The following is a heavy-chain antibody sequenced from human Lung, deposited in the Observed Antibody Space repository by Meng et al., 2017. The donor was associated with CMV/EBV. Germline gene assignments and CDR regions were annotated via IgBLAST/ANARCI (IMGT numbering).Heavy chain of an antibody. Sequence: GEXXKISCAASGFTFSSYAMSWVRQAPGKGLEWVSAISGSGGSTYYADSVKGQFTISRDNSKNTLYLHRNSLRVEDTAVYYCARDDIVAVPTAHWNPTPVYYYYGIDVXGQGXTVTVSS. J-gene: IGHJ6*02. V-gene: IGHV3-23*01. CDR1: GFTFSSYA. D-gene: IGHD2-15*01. CDR2: ISGSGGST. CDR3: ARDDIVAVPTAHWNPTPVYYYYGIDV.